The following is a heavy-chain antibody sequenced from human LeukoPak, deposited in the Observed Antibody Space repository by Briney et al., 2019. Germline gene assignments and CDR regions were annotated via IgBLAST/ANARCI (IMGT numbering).Heavy chain of an antibody. V-gene: IGHV4-39*01. CDR2: IYYSGST. CDR1: GGSISSSSYY. CDR3: ARHVSLGIAVPGRLPFDY. Sequence: SETLSLTCTVSGGSISSSSYYWGCIRQPPGKGLEWNGSIYYSGSTYYNPSLKSRVTISVDTSKNQFSLKLSSVTAADTAVYYCARHVSLGIAVPGRLPFDYWGQGTLVTVSS. J-gene: IGHJ4*02. D-gene: IGHD6-19*01.